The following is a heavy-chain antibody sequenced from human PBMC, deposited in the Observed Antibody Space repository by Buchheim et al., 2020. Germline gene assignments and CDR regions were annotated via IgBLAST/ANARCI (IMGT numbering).Heavy chain of an antibody. CDR1: GGSISSYY. V-gene: IGHV4-59*01. J-gene: IGHJ4*02. Sequence: QVQLQESGPGLVKPSETLSLTCTVSGGSISSYYWSWIRQPPGKGLEWIGDNYYSGSTNYNPSLKSRVTRSVDTYKKQFSLKLSSVTAADTAVYYCARARDSSSWVDYWGQGTL. D-gene: IGHD6-13*01. CDR3: ARARDSSSWVDY. CDR2: NYYSGST.